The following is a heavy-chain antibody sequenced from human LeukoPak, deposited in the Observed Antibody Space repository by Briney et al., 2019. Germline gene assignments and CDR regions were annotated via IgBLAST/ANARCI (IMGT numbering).Heavy chain of an antibody. D-gene: IGHD6-13*01. CDR2: IYYSGST. J-gene: IGHJ4*02. CDR1: GGSISSYY. CDR3: AKDLASSSGFDY. Sequence: SETLSLTCTVSGGSISSYYWSWIRQPPGKGLEWIGYIYYSGSTNYNPSLKSRVTISVDTSKNQFSLNLRSVTAADTAVYYCAKDLASSSGFDYWGQGTLVTVSS. V-gene: IGHV4-59*01.